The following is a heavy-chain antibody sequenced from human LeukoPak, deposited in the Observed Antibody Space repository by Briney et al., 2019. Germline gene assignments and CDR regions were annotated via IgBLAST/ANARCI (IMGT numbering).Heavy chain of an antibody. J-gene: IGHJ5*02. CDR2: MSYDGSNK. D-gene: IGHD3-3*01. CDR1: GFTFSSYG. Sequence: GGSLRLSCAASGFTFSSYGMHWVRQAPGKGLEWVAVMSYDGSNKYYADSVKGRFTISRDNSKNTLYLQMNSLRAEDTAVYYCARDGQYYDFWSGYSAFDPWGQGTLVTVSS. V-gene: IGHV3-30*03. CDR3: ARDGQYYDFWSGYSAFDP.